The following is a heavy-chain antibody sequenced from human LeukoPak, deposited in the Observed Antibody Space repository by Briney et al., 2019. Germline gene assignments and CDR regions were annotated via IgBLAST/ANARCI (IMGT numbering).Heavy chain of an antibody. Sequence: SETLSLTCTVSGVSISNYSRSWIRQPPGKGLEWIGYIYYSGSTNYNPSLKSRVSISADTSKNQFSLKLSSVTAADTAIFYCARHGRGFDYWGQRTLVTVSS. CDR3: ARHGRGFDY. V-gene: IGHV4-59*08. CDR1: GVSISNYS. D-gene: IGHD1-1*01. J-gene: IGHJ4*02. CDR2: IYYSGST.